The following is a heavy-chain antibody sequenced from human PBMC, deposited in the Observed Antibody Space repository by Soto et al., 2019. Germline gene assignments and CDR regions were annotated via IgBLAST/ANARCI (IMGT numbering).Heavy chain of an antibody. CDR3: ARGLLWFGELLDAFDI. CDR2: IWYDGSNK. CDR1: GFTFSSYG. J-gene: IGHJ3*02. Sequence: QVQLVESGGGVVQPGRSLRLSCAASGFTFSSYGMHWVRQAPGKGLEWVAVIWYDGSNKYYADSVKGRFTISRDNSKNTLYLQMSSLRAEDTGVYYCARGLLWFGELLDAFDIWGQGTMVTVSS. V-gene: IGHV3-33*01. D-gene: IGHD3-10*01.